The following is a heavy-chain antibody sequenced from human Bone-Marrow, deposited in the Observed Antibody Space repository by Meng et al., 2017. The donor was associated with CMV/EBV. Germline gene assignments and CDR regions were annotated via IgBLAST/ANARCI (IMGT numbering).Heavy chain of an antibody. D-gene: IGHD2-2*02. CDR1: GGSFSGYY. J-gene: IGHJ5*02. CDR2: IYYSGST. CDR3: ARARGYCSSTSCYSSFDP. Sequence: SETLSLTCAVYGGSFSGYYWGWIRQPPGKGLEWIGSIYYSGSTYYNPSLKSRVTISVDTSKNQFSLKLSSVTAADTAVYYCARARGYCSSTSCYSSFDPWGQGTLVTVSS. V-gene: IGHV4-34*01.